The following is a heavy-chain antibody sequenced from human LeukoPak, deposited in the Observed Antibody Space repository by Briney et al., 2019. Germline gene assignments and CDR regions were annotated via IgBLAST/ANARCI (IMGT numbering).Heavy chain of an antibody. CDR3: ARGRGGYSSSSYYFDY. D-gene: IGHD6-6*01. CDR2: INHSGST. Sequence: SETLSLTCAVYGGSFSGYYWNWIRQPPGKGLEWIGEINHSGSTNYNPSLKSRVTISVDTSKNQFSLKLSSVTAADTAVYYCARGRGGYSSSSYYFDYWGQGTLVTVSS. J-gene: IGHJ4*02. CDR1: GGSFSGYY. V-gene: IGHV4-34*01.